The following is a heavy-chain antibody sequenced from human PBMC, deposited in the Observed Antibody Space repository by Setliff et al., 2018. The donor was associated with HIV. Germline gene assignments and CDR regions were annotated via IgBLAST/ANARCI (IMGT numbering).Heavy chain of an antibody. CDR2: INGYNSKT. J-gene: IGHJ3*01. CDR3: AREAPRYASGAFDF. Sequence: ASVKVSCKSSGYNFNNFGVSWVRQAPGQGLEWLGYINGYNSKTRYSPRLQGRLTLTTDTSTNTVYLELRSLISDDTAIYYCAREAPRYASGAFDFWGQGTMVTVS. V-gene: IGHV1-18*01. D-gene: IGHD3-10*01. CDR1: GYNFNNFG.